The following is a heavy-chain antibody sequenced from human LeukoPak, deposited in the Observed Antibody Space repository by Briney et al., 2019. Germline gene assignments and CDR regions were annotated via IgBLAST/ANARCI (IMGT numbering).Heavy chain of an antibody. J-gene: IGHJ6*02. CDR2: MNPNSGNT. CDR3: ATAVTTWIGYYYYGMDV. Sequence: ASVKVSCKASGYTFTSYDINWVRQATGQGLEWMGWMNPNSGNTGYAQKFQGRVTMTRNTSISTAYMELSSLRSGDTAVYYCATAVTTWIGYYYYGMDVWGQGTTVTVSS. V-gene: IGHV1-8*01. CDR1: GYTFTSYD. D-gene: IGHD4-17*01.